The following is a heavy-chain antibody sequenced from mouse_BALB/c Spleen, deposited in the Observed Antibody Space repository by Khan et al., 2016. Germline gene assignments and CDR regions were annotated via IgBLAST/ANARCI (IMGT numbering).Heavy chain of an antibody. J-gene: IGHJ2*01. Sequence: VQLQESGAELARPGASVKLSCKASGYTFTSYWMQWVKQRPGQGLEWIGAIYPGDGDTRYTQKFKGKDTLTADKSSSTAYMQLSSLASEDSAVYYCARGNSYYDYDYWGQGTTLTVSS. CDR2: IYPGDGDT. D-gene: IGHD2-4*01. CDR3: ARGNSYYDYDY. CDR1: GYTFTSYW. V-gene: IGHV1-87*01.